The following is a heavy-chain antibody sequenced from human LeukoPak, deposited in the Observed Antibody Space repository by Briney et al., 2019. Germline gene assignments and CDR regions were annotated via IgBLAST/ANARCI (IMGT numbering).Heavy chain of an antibody. CDR2: INPNSGGT. J-gene: IGHJ4*02. CDR1: GYTFTGYY. D-gene: IGHD6-19*01. Sequence: ASVKVSCKASGYTFTGYYMHWVRQAPGQGLEWMGWINPNSGGTNYAQKFQGRVTMTRDTSISTAYMELSRLRSDDTAMYYCARSPGSSGWYRSVFDYWGQGTLVTVSS. V-gene: IGHV1-2*02. CDR3: ARSPGSSGWYRSVFDY.